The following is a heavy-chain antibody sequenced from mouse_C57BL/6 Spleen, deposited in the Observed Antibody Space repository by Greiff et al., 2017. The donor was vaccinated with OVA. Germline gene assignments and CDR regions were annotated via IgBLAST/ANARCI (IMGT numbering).Heavy chain of an antibody. CDR3: ARDRDGSYAMDY. V-gene: IGHV5-16*01. CDR2: INYDGSST. Sequence: EVTLVESEGGLVQPGSSMKLSCTASGFTFSDYYMDWVRQVPEKGLEWVANINYDGSSTYYLDSLKSRFIISRDNAKNILYLQMSSLRSEDTATYYCARDRDGSYAMDYWGQGTSVTVSS. J-gene: IGHJ4*01. CDR1: GFTFSDYY. D-gene: IGHD2-3*01.